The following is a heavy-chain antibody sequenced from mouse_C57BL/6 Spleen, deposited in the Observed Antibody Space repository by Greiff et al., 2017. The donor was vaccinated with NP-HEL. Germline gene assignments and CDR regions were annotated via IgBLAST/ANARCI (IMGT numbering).Heavy chain of an antibody. CDR2: IDPSDSET. V-gene: IGHV1-52*01. J-gene: IGHJ1*03. CDR1: GYTFTSYW. CDR3: ARYYCGLWYFDV. Sequence: QVHVKQPGAELVRPGSSVKLSCKASGYTFTSYWMHWVKQRPIQGLEWIGNIDPSDSETHYNQKFKDKATLTVDKSSSTAYMQLSSLTSEDSAVYYCARYYCGLWYFDVWGTGTTVTVSS. D-gene: IGHD1-1*01.